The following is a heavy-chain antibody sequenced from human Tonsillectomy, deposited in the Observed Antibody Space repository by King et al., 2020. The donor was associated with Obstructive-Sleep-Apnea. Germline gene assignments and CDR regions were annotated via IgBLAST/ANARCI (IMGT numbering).Heavy chain of an antibody. CDR3: ARRRSLGGYYGLGMLALVIDY. J-gene: IGHJ4*02. V-gene: IGHV5-51*01. D-gene: IGHD3-10*01. CDR1: GYSFTSHW. CDR2: IYLDDSDT. Sequence: VQLVESGAEVKKPGESLKISCKASGYSFTSHWIGWVRQMPGKGLEWMGNIYLDDSDTTYSPSFQGQVTISADKSISTAYLQWSRVKASDTAMYYCARRRSLGGYYGLGMLALVIDYWGQGTLVTVSS.